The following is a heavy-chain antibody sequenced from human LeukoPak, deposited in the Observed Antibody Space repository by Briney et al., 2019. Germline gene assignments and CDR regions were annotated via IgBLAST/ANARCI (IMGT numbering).Heavy chain of an antibody. D-gene: IGHD5-18*01. V-gene: IGHV3-23*01. CDR3: AKDHQRGYSYGNYYYYYYMDV. Sequence: GGSLRLSCAASGFTFSSYAMSWVRQAPGKGLEWVSAISGSGGSTHYADSVKGRFTISRDNSKNTLYLQMNSLRAEDTAVYYCAKDHQRGYSYGNYYYYYYMDVWGKGTTVTVSS. J-gene: IGHJ6*03. CDR2: ISGSGGST. CDR1: GFTFSSYA.